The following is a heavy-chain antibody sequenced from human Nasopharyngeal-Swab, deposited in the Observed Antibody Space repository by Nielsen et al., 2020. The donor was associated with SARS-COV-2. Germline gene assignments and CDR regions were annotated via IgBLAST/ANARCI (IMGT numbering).Heavy chain of an antibody. V-gene: IGHV2-70*11. Sequence: SGPTLVKPTQTLTLTCTFSGFSLSTSGMCVSWIRQPPGKALERLARIDWDDDKYYSTSLKTRLTISKDTSKNQVVLTMTNMDPVDTATYYCARDSMVRGVSPFDYWGQGTLVTVSS. D-gene: IGHD3-10*01. CDR3: ARDSMVRGVSPFDY. CDR1: GFSLSTSGMC. CDR2: IDWDDDK. J-gene: IGHJ4*02.